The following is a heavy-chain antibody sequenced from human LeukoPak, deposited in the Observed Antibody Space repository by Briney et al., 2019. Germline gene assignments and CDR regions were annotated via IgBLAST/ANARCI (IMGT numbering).Heavy chain of an antibody. CDR2: IYHSGST. CDR3: TRSTNLEALDI. Sequence: SGTLSLTCVVSGGSIISSNWWRWVRQPPGKGLEWSGEIYHSGSTNCNPSLKSRVTISVDKSKSQFSLKLRSVTTADTALYYCTRSTNLEALDIWGQGTMVTVSS. CDR1: GGSIISSNW. J-gene: IGHJ3*02. D-gene: IGHD5-24*01. V-gene: IGHV4-4*02.